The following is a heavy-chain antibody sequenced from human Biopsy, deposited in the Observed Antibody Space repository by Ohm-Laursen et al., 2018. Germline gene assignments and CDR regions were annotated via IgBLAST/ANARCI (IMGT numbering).Heavy chain of an antibody. D-gene: IGHD2-21*01. Sequence: TLSLTWTVSGDSVTSDNYFWAWIRQPPGKGLEWIGSKHYRGGSYSNPSLRSRVAMSVDTAKNQISLTLASVTAADPAVYFCASHVVLNKPRRAFDIWGQGTVVTVSS. V-gene: IGHV4-39*01. CDR2: KHYRGGS. CDR3: ASHVVLNKPRRAFDI. CDR1: GDSVTSDNYF. J-gene: IGHJ3*02.